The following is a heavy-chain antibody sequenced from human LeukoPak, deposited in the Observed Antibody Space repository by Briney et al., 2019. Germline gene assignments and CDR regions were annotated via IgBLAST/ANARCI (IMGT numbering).Heavy chain of an antibody. CDR1: GFTFSNYW. D-gene: IGHD1-1*01. Sequence: GGSLRLSCAASGFTFSNYWMSWMRQAPGKGLEWVANIKYDGNEEYYVDSVKGRFTISRDNAKNSLYLQLNSLRVEDTAVYYCKSGGAAPGSFDYWGQGTLVTVSP. CDR2: IKYDGNEE. CDR3: KSGGAAPGSFDY. J-gene: IGHJ4*02. V-gene: IGHV3-7*01.